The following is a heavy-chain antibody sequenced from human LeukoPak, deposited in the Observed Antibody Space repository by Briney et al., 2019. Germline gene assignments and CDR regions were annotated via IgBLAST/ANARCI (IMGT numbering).Heavy chain of an antibody. D-gene: IGHD3-3*01. CDR1: GGTFSSYA. Sequence: GASVKVSCKASGGTFSSYAISWVRQAPGQGLEWMGGIIPIFGTANYAQKFQGRVTITADESTSTAYMELSSLRSEDTAVYYCARDLGWGGYYTRLRFDPWGQGTLVTVSS. V-gene: IGHV1-69*01. CDR3: ARDLGWGGYYTRLRFDP. J-gene: IGHJ5*02. CDR2: IIPIFGTA.